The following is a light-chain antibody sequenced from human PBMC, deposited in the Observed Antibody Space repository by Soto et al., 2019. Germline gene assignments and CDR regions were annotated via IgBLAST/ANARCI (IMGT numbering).Light chain of an antibody. CDR3: QQYGSSPPWT. Sequence: EIVLTQSPGTLSLSPGERATLSCRASQSVSSSYLAWYQQKPGQAPRLLIYRASSRATGIPDRFSGSGSGTDFTLTISRLEPEAFAVYYCQQYGSSPPWTFGQGTKVEIK. CDR2: RAS. CDR1: QSVSSSY. J-gene: IGKJ1*01. V-gene: IGKV3-20*01.